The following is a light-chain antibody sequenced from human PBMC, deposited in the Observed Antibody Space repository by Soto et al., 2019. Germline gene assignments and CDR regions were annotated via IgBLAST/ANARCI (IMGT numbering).Light chain of an antibody. J-gene: IGLJ1*01. CDR1: SSDVGAYKY. CDR2: EVS. V-gene: IGLV2-14*01. CDR3: NSYAGTITRFV. Sequence: QSVLTQPASVSGSPGQSVTISCTGTSSDVGAYKYVSWYQQHPGKAPKLMIYEVSNRPSGVSNRFSGSKSGNTASLTISGLQADEEADYYCNSYAGTITRFVFGTATKVTV.